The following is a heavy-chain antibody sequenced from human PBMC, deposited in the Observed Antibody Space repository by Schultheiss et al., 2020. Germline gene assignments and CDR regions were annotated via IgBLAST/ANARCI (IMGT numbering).Heavy chain of an antibody. J-gene: IGHJ4*02. D-gene: IGHD6-19*01. V-gene: IGHV1-8*01. Sequence: ASVKVSCKASGGTFTSYDINWVRQATGQGLEWMGWMNPNSGNTGYAQKFQGRVTMTRNTSISTAYMELSSLRSDDTAVYYCARVVEALAVAGTGVYFDYWGQGTLVNVSS. CDR3: ARVVEALAVAGTGVYFDY. CDR1: GGTFTSYD. CDR2: MNPNSGNT.